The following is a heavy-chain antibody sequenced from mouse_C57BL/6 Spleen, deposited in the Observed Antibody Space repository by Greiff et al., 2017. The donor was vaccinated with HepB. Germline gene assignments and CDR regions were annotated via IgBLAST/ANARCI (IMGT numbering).Heavy chain of an antibody. CDR2: ISYDGSN. D-gene: IGHD2-5*01. CDR3: ARYSNWNYYAMDY. J-gene: IGHJ4*01. V-gene: IGHV3-6*01. CDR1: GYSITSGYY. Sequence: DVQLQESGPGLVKPSQSLSLTCSVTGYSITSGYYWNWIRQFPGTKLEWMGYISYDGSNNYNPSLKNRISITRDTSKNQFFLKLNSVTTEDTATYYCARYSNWNYYAMDYWGQGTSVTVSS.